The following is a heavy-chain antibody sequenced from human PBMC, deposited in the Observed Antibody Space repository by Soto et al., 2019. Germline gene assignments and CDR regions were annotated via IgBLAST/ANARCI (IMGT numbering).Heavy chain of an antibody. CDR3: AKLLPTAYDNVMDV. CDR2: IGPSGNT. Sequence: EVQLLESGGDLVQPGGSLRLVCAASGFTFSNSGMRWVRQAPGQGLEWVSSIGPSGNTYYSDAVKGRFTISRDTFKNTLCMHMDRPRDENTATYYCAKLLPTAYDNVMDVWGQGTTVTVSS. J-gene: IGHJ6*02. CDR1: GFTFSNSG. V-gene: IGHV3-23*01.